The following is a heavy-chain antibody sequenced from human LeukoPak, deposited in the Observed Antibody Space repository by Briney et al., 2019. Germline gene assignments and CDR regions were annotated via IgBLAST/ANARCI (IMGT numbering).Heavy chain of an antibody. CDR2: INSRSTYI. Sequence: PGGSLRLSCGASGFTFSNYNMNWARQAPGEGLEWVSSINSRSTYIFYADSVMGRFTISRDNAKNSLFLQMNSLRAEDTAVYYCARDETNGFDSWGQGTLVTVSS. CDR1: GFTFSNYN. J-gene: IGHJ5*01. CDR3: ARDETNGFDS. D-gene: IGHD1-14*01. V-gene: IGHV3-21*01.